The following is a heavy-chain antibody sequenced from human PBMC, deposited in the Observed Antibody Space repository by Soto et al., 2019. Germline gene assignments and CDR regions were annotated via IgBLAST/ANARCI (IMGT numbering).Heavy chain of an antibody. CDR2: MNPDSGDT. V-gene: IGHV1-8*01. CDR1: GYPFSAFD. J-gene: IGHJ4*02. D-gene: IGHD2-15*01. Sequence: QVQLVQSGAEVKKPGASVKVSCEASGYPFSAFDINWVRQAGGQGLEWMGWMNPDSGDTAFAQRFQDRIAMASSTSISPADIVLRRLASDDTAVSFCLRLTGGVATPGDDYWGQGALVTAS. CDR3: LRLTGGVATPGDDY.